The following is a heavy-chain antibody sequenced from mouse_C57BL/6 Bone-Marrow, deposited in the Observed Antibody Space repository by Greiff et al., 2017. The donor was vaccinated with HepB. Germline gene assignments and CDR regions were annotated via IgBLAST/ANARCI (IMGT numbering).Heavy chain of an antibody. J-gene: IGHJ2*01. CDR2: IDPENGDT. V-gene: IGHV14-4*01. CDR3: TTVLPYYFDS. Sequence: EVQLQQSGAELVRPGASVKLSCTASGFNIKDDYMHWVKQRPEQGLEWIGWIDPENGDTEYASKFQGKATITADTSSNTAYLQLSSLTSEDTAVYYCTTVLPYYFDSWGQGTTLTVSS. D-gene: IGHD1-1*01. CDR1: GFNIKDDY.